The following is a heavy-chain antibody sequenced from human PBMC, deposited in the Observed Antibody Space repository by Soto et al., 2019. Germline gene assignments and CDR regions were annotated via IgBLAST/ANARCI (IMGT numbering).Heavy chain of an antibody. CDR2: IYYSGST. CDR3: ARSPSDYDQYYFDY. V-gene: IGHV4-31*03. D-gene: IGHD3-22*01. Sequence: SETLSLTCTVSGGPISSGGYYWSWIRQHPGKGLEWIGYIYYSGSTYYNPSLKSRVTISVDTSKNQFSLKLSSVTAADTAVYYCARSPSDYDQYYFDYWGQGTLVTVSS. CDR1: GGPISSGGYY. J-gene: IGHJ4*02.